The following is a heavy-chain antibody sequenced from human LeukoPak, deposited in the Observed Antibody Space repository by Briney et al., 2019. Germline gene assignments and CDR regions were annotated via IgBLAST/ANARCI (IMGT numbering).Heavy chain of an antibody. D-gene: IGHD2-21*02. V-gene: IGHV4-34*01. J-gene: IGHJ4*02. CDR2: TNHSGST. CDR1: GGSFSGYY. Sequence: SETLSLTCAVYGGSFSGYYWSWIRQPPGKGLEWIGETNHSGSTNYNPSLKSRVTISVDTSKNQFSLKLSSVTAADTAVYYCARKRADCGGDCYPYYFDYWGQGTLVTVSS. CDR3: ARKRADCGGDCYPYYFDY.